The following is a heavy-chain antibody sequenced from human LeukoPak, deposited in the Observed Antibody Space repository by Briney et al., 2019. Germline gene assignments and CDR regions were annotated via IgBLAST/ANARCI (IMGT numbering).Heavy chain of an antibody. J-gene: IGHJ4*02. CDR2: MNPNSGNT. Sequence: ASVKVSCKASGYTFTSYDTNWVRQATGQGLEWMGWMNPNSGNTGYAQKFQGRVTMTRNTSISTAYMELSSLRSEDTAVYYCARGLPYYYGSGRSTGDYWGQGTLVTVSS. D-gene: IGHD3-10*01. V-gene: IGHV1-8*01. CDR1: GYTFTSYD. CDR3: ARGLPYYYGSGRSTGDY.